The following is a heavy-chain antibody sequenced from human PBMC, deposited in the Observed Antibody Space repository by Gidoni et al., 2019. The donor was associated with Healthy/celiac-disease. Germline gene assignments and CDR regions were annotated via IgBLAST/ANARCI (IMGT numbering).Heavy chain of an antibody. Sequence: QVQLQESGPGLVKPSETLSLTCTVSGGSISSYYWSWIRQPPGKGLEWIGYIYYSGSTNYNPSLKSRVTISVDTSKNQFSLKLSSVTAADTAVYYCARDRRDDYGDYYYYGMDVWGQGTTVTVSS. CDR3: ARDRRDDYGDYYYYGMDV. V-gene: IGHV4-59*01. CDR1: GGSISSYY. D-gene: IGHD4-17*01. J-gene: IGHJ6*02. CDR2: IYYSGST.